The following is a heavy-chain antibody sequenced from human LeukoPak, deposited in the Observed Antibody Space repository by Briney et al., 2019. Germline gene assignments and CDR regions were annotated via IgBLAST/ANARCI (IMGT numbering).Heavy chain of an antibody. V-gene: IGHV3-64*01. Sequence: GGSLRLSCAASGFTFSSYAMSWVRQAPGKGLEYVSAISSNGGSTYYANSVKGRFTISRDNSKNTLYLQMGSLRAEDMAVYYCARGKYSSGPVDYWGQGTLVTVSS. J-gene: IGHJ4*02. CDR2: ISSNGGST. CDR1: GFTFSSYA. D-gene: IGHD6-19*01. CDR3: ARGKYSSGPVDY.